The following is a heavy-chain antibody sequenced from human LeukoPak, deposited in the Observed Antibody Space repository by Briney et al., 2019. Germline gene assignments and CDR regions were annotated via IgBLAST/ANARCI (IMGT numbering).Heavy chain of an antibody. D-gene: IGHD3-10*01. Sequence: PSETLSLTCTVSGGSISSYYWSWIRQPAGKGLEWIGRLYTSGSTNYNPSLKSRVTMSVDTSKNQFSLKLSSVTAADTAVYYCAGALLWFGEFPHFDYWGQGTLVTVSS. CDR2: LYTSGST. CDR3: AGALLWFGEFPHFDY. V-gene: IGHV4-4*07. J-gene: IGHJ4*02. CDR1: GGSISSYY.